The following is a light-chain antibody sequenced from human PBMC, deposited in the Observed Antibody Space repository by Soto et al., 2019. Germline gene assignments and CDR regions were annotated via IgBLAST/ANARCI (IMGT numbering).Light chain of an antibody. CDR1: SSDVGGYNY. CDR2: EVS. V-gene: IGLV2-14*01. J-gene: IGLJ3*02. CDR3: FSYTTSSTLV. Sequence: QSALTQPASVSGSPGQSITISCTGTSSDVGGYNYVSWYQQHPAKAPKLMIYEVSNRPSGVSHRFSGSKSGNTASLTLSGIQAEDEADYYCFSYTTSSTLVFGGGTQLTVL.